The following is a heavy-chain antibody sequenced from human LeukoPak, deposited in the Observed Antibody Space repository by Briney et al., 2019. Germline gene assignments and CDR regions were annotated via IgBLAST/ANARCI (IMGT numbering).Heavy chain of an antibody. V-gene: IGHV4-59*08. Sequence: SETLSLTCTVAGGSISSYYWGWIRQPPGKGLEWIGYIYYSGSTNYNPSLKSRVTISVDTSKNQFSLKLSPVTAADTAVYYCARQGYYYYDMDVWGQGTTVTVSS. J-gene: IGHJ6*02. CDR1: GGSISSYY. CDR3: ARQGYYYYDMDV. CDR2: IYYSGST.